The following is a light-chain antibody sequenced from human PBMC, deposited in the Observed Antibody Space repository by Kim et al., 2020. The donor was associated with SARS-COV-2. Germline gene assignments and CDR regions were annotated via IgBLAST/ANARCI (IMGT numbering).Light chain of an antibody. V-gene: IGKV3-15*01. CDR3: QHYDNWPPYT. CDR2: GAS. Sequence: VSPGERATLSWRASQSVGSNVSWFQQKLGQAPRLLIYGASTRATDTPPRFSGSGSETEFTLTITSLQSEDFAVYFCQHYDNWPPYTFGQGTKLEI. J-gene: IGKJ2*01. CDR1: QSVGSN.